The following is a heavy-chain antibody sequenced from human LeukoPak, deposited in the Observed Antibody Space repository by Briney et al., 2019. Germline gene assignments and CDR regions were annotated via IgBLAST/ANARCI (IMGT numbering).Heavy chain of an antibody. CDR2: IIPIFGTA. V-gene: IGHV1-69*05. CDR1: GYTFTSYG. D-gene: IGHD6-13*01. J-gene: IGHJ4*02. Sequence: SVKVSCKASGYTFTSYGISWVRQAPGQGLEWMGGIIPIFGTANYAQKFQGRVTITTDESTSTAYMELSSLRSEDTAVYYCARGAAAADYFDYWGQGTLVTVSS. CDR3: ARGAAAADYFDY.